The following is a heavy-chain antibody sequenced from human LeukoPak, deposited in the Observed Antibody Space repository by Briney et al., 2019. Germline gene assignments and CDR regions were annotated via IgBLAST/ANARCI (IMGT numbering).Heavy chain of an antibody. CDR2: IYYSGNT. V-gene: IGHV4-59*01. Sequence: SETLSLTCTVSGGSISNKYWSWIRQPPGKGLEWIGYIYYSGNTNYDPSLKSRVTILVDTSKNQVSLKLSSVTAADTAVYFCARDWGVGGRPGYMDVWGKGTTVTVSS. D-gene: IGHD6-6*01. CDR1: GGSISNKY. CDR3: ARDWGVGGRPGYMDV. J-gene: IGHJ6*03.